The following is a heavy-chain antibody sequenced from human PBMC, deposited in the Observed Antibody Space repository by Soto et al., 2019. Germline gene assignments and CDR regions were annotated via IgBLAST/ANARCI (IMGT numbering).Heavy chain of an antibody. CDR2: IYSSGTT. V-gene: IGHV4-31*03. J-gene: IGHJ4*02. Sequence: QVQLQESGPGLVKPSQTLSLTCTVSGGSISSGGHYWTWIRQYPGKGLEWIGHIYSSGTTYYNPSLKSRLTISVETSKNQFSLKLSSVTAADTAVYFCARVDYLRQQLNFDYWGQGTLVTVSS. D-gene: IGHD3-16*01. CDR3: ARVDYLRQQLNFDY. CDR1: GGSISSGGHY.